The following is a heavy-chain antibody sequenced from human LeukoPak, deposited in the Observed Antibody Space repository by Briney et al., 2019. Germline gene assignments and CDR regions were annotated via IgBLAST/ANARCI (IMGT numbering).Heavy chain of an antibody. J-gene: IGHJ4*02. CDR1: GGSISSYY. Sequence: SETLSLTCTVSGGSISSYYWSWIRQPPGKGLEWIGYSYYSGSTTPHPSLKSRVTISVDTSKNQFSLRPRSVTAADTAVYYCARHGGSGSFDYWGQGTLVTVSS. CDR3: ARHGGSGSFDY. V-gene: IGHV4-59*08. D-gene: IGHD3-3*01. CDR2: SYYSGST.